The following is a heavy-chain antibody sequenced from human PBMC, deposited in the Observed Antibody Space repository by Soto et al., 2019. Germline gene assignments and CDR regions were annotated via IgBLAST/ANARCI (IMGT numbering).Heavy chain of an antibody. Sequence: EVQLLESGGGLVQPGGSPRLSCSTSGFTFWNFAMAWVRQGPGKGLEWVSTVNDRGGSTYYADSVKGRFTISRDDSENTLHLQMSSLRTDDTAIYYCARWGSGTNFYYHYAMDVWGQGTTVTVSS. CDR2: VNDRGGST. J-gene: IGHJ6*02. V-gene: IGHV3-23*01. CDR1: GFTFWNFA. CDR3: ARWGSGTNFYYHYAMDV. D-gene: IGHD3-16*01.